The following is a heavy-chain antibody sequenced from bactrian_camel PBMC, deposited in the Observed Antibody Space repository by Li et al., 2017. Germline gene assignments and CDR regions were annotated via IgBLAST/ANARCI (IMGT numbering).Heavy chain of an antibody. D-gene: IGHD5*01. CDR1: GDTYTYNG. J-gene: IGHJ4*01. Sequence: LVESGGGTVQAGGSLRLSCVASGDTYTYNGVGWFRQAAGKQREWVSTIRADGSTSYADSVKGRFTISEDKAKDTVYLQMNSLKPEDTAMYSCTRSASGRCAGHWGQGTQVTVS. CDR2: IRADGST. V-gene: IGHV3S53*01. CDR3: TRSASGRCAGH.